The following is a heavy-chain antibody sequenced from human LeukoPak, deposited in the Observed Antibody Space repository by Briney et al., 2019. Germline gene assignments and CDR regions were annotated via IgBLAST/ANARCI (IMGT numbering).Heavy chain of an antibody. V-gene: IGHV4-39*07. D-gene: IGHD3-22*01. CDR3: ARDRYYEPLDY. Sequence: PSETLSLTCTVSGVSISSTRYYWGWIRQPPGQGLEWIGHISYTGSTYYNPSLKSRVTISVDTSKNQFSLQLRSVTAADTAVYYCARDRYYEPLDYWGQGTLVTVST. CDR1: GVSISSTRYY. CDR2: ISYTGST. J-gene: IGHJ4*02.